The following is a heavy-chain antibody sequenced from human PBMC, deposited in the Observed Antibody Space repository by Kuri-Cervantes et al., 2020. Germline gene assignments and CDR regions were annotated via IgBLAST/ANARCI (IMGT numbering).Heavy chain of an antibody. CDR2: ISSSSSTI. D-gene: IGHD2-2*01. Sequence: GESLKISCAASGFTLSSYSMNWVRQAPGKGLEWVSHISSSSSTIYYADSVKGRFTISRDNAKKSLYLQMNSLRAEDTAVYYCARDSRVPAAVEGGHSYLFFYYYMDVWGKGTTVTVSS. V-gene: IGHV3-48*01. J-gene: IGHJ6*03. CDR3: ARDSRVPAAVEGGHSYLFFYYYMDV. CDR1: GFTLSSYS.